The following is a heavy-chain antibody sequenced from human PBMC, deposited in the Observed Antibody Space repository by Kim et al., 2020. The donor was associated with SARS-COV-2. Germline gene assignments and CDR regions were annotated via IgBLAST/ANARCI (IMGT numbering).Heavy chain of an antibody. Sequence: GGSLRLSCVASGFTFNSWFMTWVRQAPGKGLEWVANTNAEGSAQNYVSSVRGRFTISRDNAKNSLFLEMYNMRAEDTAMYYCMSKSSAGYSFWGRGTMVTVSS. V-gene: IGHV3-7*01. CDR3: MSKSSAGYSF. J-gene: IGHJ3*01. CDR2: TNAEGSAQ. D-gene: IGHD3-16*01. CDR1: GFTFNSWF.